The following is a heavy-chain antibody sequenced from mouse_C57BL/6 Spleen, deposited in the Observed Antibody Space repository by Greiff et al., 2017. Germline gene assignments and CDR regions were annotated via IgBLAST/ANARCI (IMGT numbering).Heavy chain of an antibody. V-gene: IGHV1-26*01. Sequence: EVQLQQSGPELVKPGASVKISCKASGYTFTDYYMNWVKQSHGKSLEWIGDINPNNGGTSYNQKFKGKATLTVDKSSSTAYMELLSLTSEDSAVYDCARDKDGKGLKYFDYWGQGTTLTVSS. CDR1: GYTFTDYY. D-gene: IGHD2-3*01. CDR3: ARDKDGKGLKYFDY. J-gene: IGHJ2*01. CDR2: INPNNGGT.